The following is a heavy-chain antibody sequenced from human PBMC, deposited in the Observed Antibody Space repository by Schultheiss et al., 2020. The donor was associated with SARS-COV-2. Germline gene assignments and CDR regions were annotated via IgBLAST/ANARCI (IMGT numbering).Heavy chain of an antibody. V-gene: IGHV3-23*03. CDR3: AKEGIAARFGHFQH. D-gene: IGHD6-6*01. CDR1: GFTFDDYA. J-gene: IGHJ1*01. CDR2: IYSGGST. Sequence: GESLKISCAASGFTFDDYAMHWVRQAPGKGLEWVSVIYSGGSTYYADSVKGRFTISRDNSKNTLYLQMNSLRAEDTAVYYCAKEGIAARFGHFQHWGQGTLVTVSS.